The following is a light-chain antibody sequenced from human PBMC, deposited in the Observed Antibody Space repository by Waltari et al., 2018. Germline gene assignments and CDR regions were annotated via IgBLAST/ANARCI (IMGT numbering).Light chain of an antibody. J-gene: IGLJ3*02. CDR2: RDN. CDR1: TSNIGSNY. CDR3: ATWDNSLSGRV. V-gene: IGLV1-47*01. Sequence: QSVLTQPPSASGTPGQRVPISCSGRTSNIGSNYIYSYQQFPGTAPKLLIWRDNQRPSGVPDRFSGSKSGTSASLVISGLRSEDDADYYCATWDNSLSGRVFGGGTRVTVL.